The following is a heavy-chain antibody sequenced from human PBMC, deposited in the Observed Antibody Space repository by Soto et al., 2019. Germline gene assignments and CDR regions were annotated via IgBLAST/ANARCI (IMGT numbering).Heavy chain of an antibody. J-gene: IGHJ6*02. Sequence: PGGSLRLSCASSGFTFSSYWMHWVRQAPGKGLVWVSRINSDGSSTSYADSVKGRFTISRDNAKNTLYLQMNSLRAEDTAVYYCARGYSGYDSGPIDLYYYYGMDVWGQGTTVTVSS. CDR1: GFTFSSYW. V-gene: IGHV3-74*01. CDR3: ARGYSGYDSGPIDLYYYYGMDV. CDR2: INSDGSST. D-gene: IGHD5-12*01.